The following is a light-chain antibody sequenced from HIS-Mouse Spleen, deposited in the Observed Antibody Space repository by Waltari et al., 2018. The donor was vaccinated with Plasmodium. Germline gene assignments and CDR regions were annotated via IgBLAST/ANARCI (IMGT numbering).Light chain of an antibody. Sequence: EIVMTPSPPTLSVSPGERAPLSCRASQSVSSNLAWYQQKPGQAPRLLLYGASTRATGIPARFSGSGSGTEFTLTISSLQSEDFAVYYCQQYNNWPPYTFGQGTKLEIK. CDR2: GAS. CDR3: QQYNNWPPYT. V-gene: IGKV3-15*01. J-gene: IGKJ2*01. CDR1: QSVSSN.